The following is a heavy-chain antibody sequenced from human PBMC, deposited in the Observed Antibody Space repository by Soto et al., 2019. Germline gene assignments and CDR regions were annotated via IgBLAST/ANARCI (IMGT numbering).Heavy chain of an antibody. CDR2: INPSGGST. Sequence: ASVKVSCKASGYTFTSYYIHWVRQAPGQGLEWMGVINPSGGSTTYAQRFQGRVTLTRDTSTSTAYMQLSSLSSGDTAVYYCARTSLDYICDYWGQGTLLTVSS. J-gene: IGHJ4*02. CDR1: GYTFTSYY. CDR3: ARTSLDYICDY. D-gene: IGHD4-4*01. V-gene: IGHV1-46*01.